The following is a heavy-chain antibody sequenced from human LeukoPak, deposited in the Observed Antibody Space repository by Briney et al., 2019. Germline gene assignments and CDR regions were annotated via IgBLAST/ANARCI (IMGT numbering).Heavy chain of an antibody. J-gene: IGHJ6*03. CDR2: INHSGST. V-gene: IGHV4-34*01. CDR3: ARGRVAVAGFYYYDCYMDV. Sequence: SDTLSLTRAVYAGSLRGYYWSWIRQPPAKGLEGIGEINHSGSTNYNPSLTSRVTISEDTTQNHFSLKLSAVTAADTALYYRARGRVAVAGFYYYDCYMDVWGKGSTVTVS. D-gene: IGHD6-19*01. CDR1: AGSLRGYY.